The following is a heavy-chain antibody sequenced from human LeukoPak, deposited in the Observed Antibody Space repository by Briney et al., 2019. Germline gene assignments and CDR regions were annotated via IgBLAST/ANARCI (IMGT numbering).Heavy chain of an antibody. D-gene: IGHD5-24*01. J-gene: IGHJ6*02. Sequence: PGGSLRLSCAASGFTFSSYGMHWVRQAPGKGLEWVAVISYDGSNKYYADSVKGRFTISRDNSKNTLYLQMNSLRAEDTAVYYCAKLAPSGHYYYGMDVWGQGTTVTVSS. V-gene: IGHV3-30*18. CDR2: ISYDGSNK. CDR1: GFTFSSYG. CDR3: AKLAPSGHYYYGMDV.